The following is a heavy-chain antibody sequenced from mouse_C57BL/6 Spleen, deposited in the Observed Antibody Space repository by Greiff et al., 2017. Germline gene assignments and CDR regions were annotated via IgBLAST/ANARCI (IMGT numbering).Heavy chain of an antibody. J-gene: IGHJ2*01. D-gene: IGHD1-1*01. CDR1: GYTFTDYN. V-gene: IGHV1-22*01. CDR2: INPNNGGT. CDR3: ARGDYYGSSYFDY. Sequence: EVQLQQSGPELVKPGASVTMSCKASGYTFTDYNMHWVKQSHGKSLEWIGYINPNNGGTSYNQKFKGKATLTVNKSSSTAYMELRRLTSEDSAVYYCARGDYYGSSYFDYWGQGTTRTVAS.